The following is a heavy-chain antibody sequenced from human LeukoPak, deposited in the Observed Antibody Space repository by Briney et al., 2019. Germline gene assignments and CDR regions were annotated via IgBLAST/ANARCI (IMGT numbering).Heavy chain of an antibody. CDR2: IYHSGST. CDR1: GVSISSGGYY. V-gene: IGHV4-30-2*01. Sequence: SETLSLTCTVSGVSISSGGYYWSWIRQPPGKGLEWIGYIYHSGSTYYNPSLKSRVTISVDRSKNQFSLKLSSVTAADTAVYYCARVPRSYYYYYYMDVWGQGTTVTVSS. J-gene: IGHJ6*03. CDR3: ARVPRSYYYYYYMDV.